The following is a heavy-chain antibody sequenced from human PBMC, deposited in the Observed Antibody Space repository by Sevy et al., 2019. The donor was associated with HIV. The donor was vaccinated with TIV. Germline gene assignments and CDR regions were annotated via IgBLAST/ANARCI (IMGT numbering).Heavy chain of an antibody. D-gene: IGHD3-16*01. CDR2: IKGDGSDK. CDR1: GFTFSANW. V-gene: IGHV3-7*01. CDR3: AHETFGRFES. Sequence: GGSLRLSCAASGFTFSANWMNWVRQAPGKGLEWVANIKGDGSDKHYVDSVEGRSTISRDNAKNLLYLQMNSLRVEDTAVYYCAHETFGRFESWGQGTLVTVSS. J-gene: IGHJ4*02.